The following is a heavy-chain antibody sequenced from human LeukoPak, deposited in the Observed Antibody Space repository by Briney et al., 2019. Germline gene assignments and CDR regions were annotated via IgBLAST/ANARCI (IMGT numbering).Heavy chain of an antibody. CDR1: GFTFSSYA. Sequence: GGSLRLSCAASGFTFSSYAMSWVRQAPGKGLEWVSAISGSGGSTYYADSVKGRFTISRDNSKNTLYLQMNSLRAEDTAVYYCAKDLYHGGNSGMGSDYWGQGTLVTVSS. D-gene: IGHD2-21*02. V-gene: IGHV3-23*01. J-gene: IGHJ4*02. CDR3: AKDLYHGGNSGMGSDY. CDR2: ISGSGGST.